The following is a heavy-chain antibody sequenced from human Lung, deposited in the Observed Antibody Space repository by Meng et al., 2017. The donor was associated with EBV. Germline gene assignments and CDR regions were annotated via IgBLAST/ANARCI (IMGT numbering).Heavy chain of an antibody. J-gene: IGHJ5*02. Sequence: RLQEAGPGLGTPPQSLSLTCTVSGSSISSGGYYWSWIRQHPGKGLEWIGYIHDSGSTYYNPSLKSRVTISADTSKNQFSLKLSSVTAADTAVYYCARASYGSGSPLGESWFDPWGQGTLVTVSS. CDR1: GSSISSGGYY. V-gene: IGHV4-31*03. CDR2: IHDSGST. CDR3: ARASYGSGSPLGESWFDP. D-gene: IGHD3-10*01.